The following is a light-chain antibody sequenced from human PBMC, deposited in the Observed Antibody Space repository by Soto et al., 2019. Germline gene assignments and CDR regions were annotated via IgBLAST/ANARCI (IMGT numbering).Light chain of an antibody. CDR2: ENY. V-gene: IGLV1-51*02. CDR3: GAWDNSLTGGV. CDR1: ASNIGNNY. Sequence: QSVLTQAPSVSAAPGQKVTISCSGSASNIGNNYVSWYQQLPGTAPKLLIYENYERPSGIPDRFSGSKSGTSATLGITGLQPGDEADYYCGAWDNSLTGGVFGGGTKLTVL. J-gene: IGLJ2*01.